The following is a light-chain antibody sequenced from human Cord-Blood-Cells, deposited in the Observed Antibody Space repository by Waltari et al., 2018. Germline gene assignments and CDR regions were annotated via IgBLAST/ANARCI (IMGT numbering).Light chain of an antibody. CDR3: QSYDSSLSGWV. J-gene: IGLJ3*02. Sequence: QSVLTQPPSVSGAPGQRVTISCTGSSSNIGAGYHGHWYQQLPGTAPKLLIYGNSNRPSGVPDRFSGSKSGTSASLAITGLQAEDEADYYCQSYDSSLSGWVFGGGTKLTVL. V-gene: IGLV1-40*01. CDR1: SSNIGAGYH. CDR2: GNS.